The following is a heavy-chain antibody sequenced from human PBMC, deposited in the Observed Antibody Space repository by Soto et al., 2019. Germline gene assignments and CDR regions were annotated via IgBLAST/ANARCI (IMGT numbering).Heavy chain of an antibody. D-gene: IGHD2-15*01. J-gene: IGHJ5*02. CDR1: GVSFSGYY. V-gene: IGHV4-34*01. CDR3: ASRPLRYCSGGSCYRLNNWFDP. CDR2: INHSGST. Sequence: SETLSLTCAVYGVSFSGYYWSWIRQPPGKGLEWIGEINHSGSTNYNPSLKSRVTISVDTPKNQFSLKLSSVTAADTAVYYCASRPLRYCSGGSCYRLNNWFDPWGQGTLVTVSS.